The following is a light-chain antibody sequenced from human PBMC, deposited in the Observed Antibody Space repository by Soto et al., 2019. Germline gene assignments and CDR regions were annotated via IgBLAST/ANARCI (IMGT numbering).Light chain of an antibody. V-gene: IGKV1-5*01. CDR1: QSISNW. Sequence: DIQMTQSPSTLSASVGDRVTITCRASQSISNWLAWYQQKPGKAPTLLIYDVSRLESGVPSRFSGSGSGTDFTLTISSLEPEDFAVYYCQQRSNWPLTFGGGTKVDI. J-gene: IGKJ4*01. CDR3: QQRSNWPLT. CDR2: DVS.